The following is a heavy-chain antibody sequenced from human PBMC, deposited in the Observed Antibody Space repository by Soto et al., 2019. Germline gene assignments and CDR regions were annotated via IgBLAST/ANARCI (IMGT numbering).Heavy chain of an antibody. CDR3: ARDQESGSGSNWWFDP. D-gene: IGHD6-19*01. V-gene: IGHV3-66*01. Sequence: PGGSLRLSCAASGFTVSNNYMSWVRQAPGKWLECVSVIYTAGSTYYADSVKGRFTISRDNSRNTLNLQMNSLRAEDTAVYYCARDQESGSGSNWWFDPWGQGTLVTVSS. CDR2: IYTAGST. CDR1: GFTVSNNY. J-gene: IGHJ5*02.